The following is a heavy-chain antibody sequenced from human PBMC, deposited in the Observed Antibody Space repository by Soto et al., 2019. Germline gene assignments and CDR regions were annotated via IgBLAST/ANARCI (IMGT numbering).Heavy chain of an antibody. CDR1: GFTFSSYG. Sequence: GGSLRLSCAVSGFTFSSYGMHWVRQAPGKGLEWVAVISYDGSYKYYADSVKGRFTISRDNSKNTLYLQMNSLRAEDTAVYYCAKDLHSGSYYFDYWGQGTLVT. J-gene: IGHJ4*02. D-gene: IGHD1-26*01. CDR3: AKDLHSGSYYFDY. CDR2: ISYDGSYK. V-gene: IGHV3-30*18.